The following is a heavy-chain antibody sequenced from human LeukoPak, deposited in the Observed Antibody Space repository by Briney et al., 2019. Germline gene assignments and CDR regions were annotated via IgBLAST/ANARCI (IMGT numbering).Heavy chain of an antibody. CDR3: AREQYYYDSSGSEFDY. J-gene: IGHJ4*02. CDR1: GGSFSGYY. V-gene: IGHV4-34*01. Sequence: SETLSLTCAVYGGSFSGYYWSWIRQPPGKGLEWIGEINHSGSTNYNPSLKSRVTISVDTSKNQFSLKLSSVTAADTAAYYCAREQYYYDSSGSEFDYWGQGTLVTVSS. D-gene: IGHD3-22*01. CDR2: INHSGST.